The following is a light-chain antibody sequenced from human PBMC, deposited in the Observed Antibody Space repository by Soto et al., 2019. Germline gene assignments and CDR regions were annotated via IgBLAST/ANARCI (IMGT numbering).Light chain of an antibody. CDR3: QQYYRWRT. J-gene: IGKJ1*01. V-gene: IGKV3-15*01. Sequence: EIVMTQSPATLSVSPGERVTLSCRASQSISSSLAWYQHKPGQAPRLLIYGASTRATGISARFSGSGSGTDFTVTRSSLQSEAFAVYYCQQYYRWRTFGQGTKVEF. CDR2: GAS. CDR1: QSISSS.